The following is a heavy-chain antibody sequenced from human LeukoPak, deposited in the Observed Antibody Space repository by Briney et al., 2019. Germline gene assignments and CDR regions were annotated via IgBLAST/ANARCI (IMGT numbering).Heavy chain of an antibody. CDR3: ATSNRTHFWSGYSGPFDY. V-gene: IGHV4-34*01. CDR1: GGSFSGYY. J-gene: IGHJ4*02. CDR2: INHSGST. Sequence: SETLSLTCAVYGGSFSGYYWSWIRQPPGKGLEWLGEINHSGSTNYNPSLKSRVTISVDTSKNQFSLKLSSVPAGDTAVYYCATSNRTHFWSGYSGPFDYGGQGTLVTVSS. D-gene: IGHD3-3*02.